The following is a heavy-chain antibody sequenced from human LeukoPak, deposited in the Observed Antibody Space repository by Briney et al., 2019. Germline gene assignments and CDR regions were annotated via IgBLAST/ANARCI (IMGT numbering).Heavy chain of an antibody. CDR3: ARDGYSSSWDFDY. CDR1: GFTFSSDN. D-gene: IGHD6-13*01. V-gene: IGHV3-21*01. Sequence: GGSLRLSCAASGFTFSSDNMNWVRQAPGKGLEWVSSISSSSSYIYYADSVKGRFTISRDNAKNSLYLQMNSLRDEDTAVYYCARDGYSSSWDFDYWGQGTLVTVSS. J-gene: IGHJ4*02. CDR2: ISSSSSYI.